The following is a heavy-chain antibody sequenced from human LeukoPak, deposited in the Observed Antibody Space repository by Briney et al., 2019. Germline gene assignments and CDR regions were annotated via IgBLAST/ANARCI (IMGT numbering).Heavy chain of an antibody. D-gene: IGHD4-17*01. CDR1: GFTFSSYA. Sequence: PGGSLRLSCAASGFTFSSYAMHWVRQAPGKGLEWVAVIAYDGSNKYYADSVKGRFTISRDNSKNTLYLQMNSLRAEDTAVYYCAGDAAVTIGYYFDYGGQGTLVTVS. V-gene: IGHV3-30-3*01. CDR3: AGDAAVTIGYYFDY. CDR2: IAYDGSNK. J-gene: IGHJ4*02.